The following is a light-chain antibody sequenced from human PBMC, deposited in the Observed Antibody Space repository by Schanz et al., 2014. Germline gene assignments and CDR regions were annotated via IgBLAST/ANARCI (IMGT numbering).Light chain of an antibody. CDR1: ESISDN. J-gene: IGKJ2*01. CDR2: GAS. V-gene: IGKV3-15*01. CDR3: QQYNNWPPYT. Sequence: EIVMTQSPATLSVSPGERATLSCRASESISDNLAWYQHKPGQAPRLLIYGASTRATGIPARFSGGGYGTEFTLTISSLQSEDFGVYYCQQYNNWPPYTFGQGTTLEI.